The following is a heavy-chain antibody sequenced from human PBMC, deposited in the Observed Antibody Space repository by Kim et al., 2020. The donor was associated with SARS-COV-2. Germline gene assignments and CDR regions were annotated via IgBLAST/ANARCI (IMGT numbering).Heavy chain of an antibody. Sequence: SYADSVKGRFTISRDNDKNTLYLQMNRLRAEDTAVYYCARGGSIAAQPGYWGQGTLVTVSS. J-gene: IGHJ4*02. CDR3: ARGGSIAAQPGY. D-gene: IGHD6-6*01. V-gene: IGHV3-74*01.